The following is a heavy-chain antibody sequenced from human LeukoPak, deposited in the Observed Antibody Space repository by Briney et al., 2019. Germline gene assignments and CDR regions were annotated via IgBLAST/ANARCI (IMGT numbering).Heavy chain of an antibody. J-gene: IGHJ4*02. V-gene: IGHV3-23*01. CDR1: GFTFNNYA. CDR3: AKVLTYGSGSDFDY. Sequence: GGSLRLSCAASGFTFNNYAMSWVRQAPGKGLEWVSAISGSGGSTYYADSVKGRFTISRDNSKNTLYLQMNSLRAEDTAVYYCAKVLTYGSGSDFDYWGQGTLVTVSS. D-gene: IGHD3-10*01. CDR2: ISGSGGST.